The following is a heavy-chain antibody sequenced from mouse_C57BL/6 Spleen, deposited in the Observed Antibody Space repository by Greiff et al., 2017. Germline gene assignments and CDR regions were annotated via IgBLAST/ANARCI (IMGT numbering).Heavy chain of an antibody. V-gene: IGHV1-9*01. J-gene: IGHJ1*03. CDR2: ILPGSGST. CDR1: GYTFTGYW. CDR3: ARGGGLVTTRDWYFDV. D-gene: IGHD2-2*01. Sequence: QVQLKQSGAELMKPGASVKLSCKATGYTFTGYWIEWVKQRPGHGLEWIGEILPGSGSTNYNEKFKGKATFTADTSSNTAYMQLSSLTTEDSAIYYCARGGGLVTTRDWYFDVWGTGTTVTVSS.